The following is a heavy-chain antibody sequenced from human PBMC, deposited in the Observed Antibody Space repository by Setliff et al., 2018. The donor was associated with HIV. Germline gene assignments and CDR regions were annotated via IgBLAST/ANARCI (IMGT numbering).Heavy chain of an antibody. J-gene: IGHJ5*02. V-gene: IGHV4-59*08. D-gene: IGHD3-3*01. CDR2: INHSGST. CDR1: SGSISDYY. CDR3: SRQKFVWGVVDHVSPADL. Sequence: PSETLSLTCTVSSGSISDYYWSWIRQPPGKGLEWIGEINHSGSTNYSPSLKSRVPISVDTSKNQFSLKLSSVTAADTAVYYCSRQKFVWGVVDHVSPADLWGQGTLVTVSS.